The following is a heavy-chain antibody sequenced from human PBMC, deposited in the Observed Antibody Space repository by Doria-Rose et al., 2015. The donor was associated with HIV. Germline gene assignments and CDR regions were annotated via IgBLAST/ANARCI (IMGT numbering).Heavy chain of an antibody. V-gene: IGHV2-26*01. D-gene: IGHD6-13*01. J-gene: IGHJ4*02. CDR3: ARIKSSRWYHKYYFDF. CDR2: IFSDDER. Sequence: GPVLVKPTETLTLTCTVSGVSLSSPGMGVGWIRQPPGKALEWLANIFSDDERSYKTSLKSRLTISRGTSKSQVVLTMTDMDPVDTATYYCARIKSSRWYHKYYFDFWGQGTLVIVSA. CDR1: GVSLSSPGMG.